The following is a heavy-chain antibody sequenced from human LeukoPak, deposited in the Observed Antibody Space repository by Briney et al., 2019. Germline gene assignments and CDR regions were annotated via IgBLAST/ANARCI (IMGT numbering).Heavy chain of an antibody. J-gene: IGHJ4*02. CDR2: ISWNSGSI. CDR3: AKDSNAFIAAAGHFDY. CDR1: GFTFSTYA. Sequence: PGGSLRLSCAASGFTFSTYAMSWVRQAAGKGLEWVSGISWNSGSIGYADSVKGRFTISRDNAKNSLYLQMNSLRAEDMALYYCAKDSNAFIAAAGHFDYWGQGTLVTVSS. D-gene: IGHD6-13*01. V-gene: IGHV3-9*03.